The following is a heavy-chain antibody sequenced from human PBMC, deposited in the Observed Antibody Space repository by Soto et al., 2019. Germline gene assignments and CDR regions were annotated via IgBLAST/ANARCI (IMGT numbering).Heavy chain of an antibody. CDR1: GFTFSSYS. V-gene: IGHV3-21*01. Sequence: GGSLRLSCAASGFTFSSYSMNWVRPAPGKGLEWVSSISSSSSYIYYADSVKGRFTISRDNAKNSLYLQMNSLRAEDTAVYYCARAPPAAAGEPYYFDYWGQGTLVTVSS. CDR3: ARAPPAAAGEPYYFDY. CDR2: ISSSSSYI. J-gene: IGHJ4*02. D-gene: IGHD6-13*01.